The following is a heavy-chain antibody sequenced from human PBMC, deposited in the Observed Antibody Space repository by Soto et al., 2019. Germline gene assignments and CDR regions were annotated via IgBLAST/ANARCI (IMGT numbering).Heavy chain of an antibody. CDR2: IIPIFGTA. V-gene: IGHV1-69*01. Sequence: QVQLVQSGAEVKKPGSSVKVSCKASGGTFSSYAISWVRQAPGQGLEWMGGIIPIFGTANYAQKFQGRVTITADESTSTAYMELSSLRSEDTAVYYCARESIRSESSGWYSWISNSLNYYYYGMDVWGQGTTVTVSS. CDR1: GGTFSSYA. D-gene: IGHD6-19*01. CDR3: ARESIRSESSGWYSWISNSLNYYYYGMDV. J-gene: IGHJ6*02.